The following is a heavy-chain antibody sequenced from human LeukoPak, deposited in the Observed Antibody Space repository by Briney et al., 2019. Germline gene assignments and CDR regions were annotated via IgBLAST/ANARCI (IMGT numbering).Heavy chain of an antibody. CDR2: IYHSGAT. CDR3: ARRKYCSSTSCSSWAFDY. CDR1: GYSISSGYY. Sequence: SETLSLTCSVSGYSISSGYYWGWIRQPPGKGLEWIGSIYHSGATYYNPSLKSRVSISIDKSKNQFSLKLSSVTAADTAVYYCARRKYCSSTSCSSWAFDYWGQGTLVTVSS. J-gene: IGHJ4*02. D-gene: IGHD2-2*01. V-gene: IGHV4-38-2*02.